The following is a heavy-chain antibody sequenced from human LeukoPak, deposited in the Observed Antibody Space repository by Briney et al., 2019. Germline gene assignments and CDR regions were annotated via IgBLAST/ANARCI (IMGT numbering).Heavy chain of an antibody. CDR3: TQTRATMVRGVIIEYYFDH. Sequence: PGGSLKLSCAASGFTFSGSAMHWVRQASGKGLEWVGRIRSKANSYATAYAASVKGRFTISRDDSKNTAYLQMNSLKTEDTAVYYCTQTRATMVRGVIIEYYFDHWGQGTLVTVSS. D-gene: IGHD3-10*01. V-gene: IGHV3-73*01. J-gene: IGHJ4*02. CDR2: IRSKANSYAT. CDR1: GFTFSGSA.